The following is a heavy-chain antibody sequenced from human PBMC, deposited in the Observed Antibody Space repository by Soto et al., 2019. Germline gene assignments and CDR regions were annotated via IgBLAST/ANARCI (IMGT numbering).Heavy chain of an antibody. CDR1: GDSVSSNGAC. CDR3: ARVHCSAGTCLDGLDF. CDR2: IYYRSKWFH. Sequence: SQTQSLTHVISGDSVSSNGACWNWIRQSPSRGLQWLGRIYYRSKWFHDYAASVESRMAINPDTSRNQFSLQLNYVTPEDTAVYYCARVHCSAGTCLDGLDFWGQGATVTVSS. D-gene: IGHD2-15*01. J-gene: IGHJ6*02. V-gene: IGHV6-1*01.